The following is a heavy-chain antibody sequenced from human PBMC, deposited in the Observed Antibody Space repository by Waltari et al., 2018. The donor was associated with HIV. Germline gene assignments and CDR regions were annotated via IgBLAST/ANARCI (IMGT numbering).Heavy chain of an antibody. J-gene: IGHJ4*02. CDR1: GFTFSNYE. Sequence: EVQLVESGGGLVQPGGSLRLSCAAAGFTFSNYEMTWVRQAPGKGLEWISYISSSGSTIYHADSVKGRLTISRDNAKNSLYVQMNSLRAEDTAVYYCARSGLYDTSGYYAPFGYWGQGTLVTVSS. CDR2: ISSSGSTI. CDR3: ARSGLYDTSGYYAPFGY. D-gene: IGHD3-22*01. V-gene: IGHV3-48*03.